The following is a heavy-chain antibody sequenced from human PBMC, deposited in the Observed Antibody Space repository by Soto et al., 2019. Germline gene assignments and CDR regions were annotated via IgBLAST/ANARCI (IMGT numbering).Heavy chain of an antibody. CDR1: GGTFSSYA. V-gene: IGHV1-69*12. CDR3: ARGTVTGSEYNYYYYGMDV. CDR2: IIPLFGTT. D-gene: IGHD1-1*01. Sequence: QVQLVQSGAEVKKPGSSVKVSCKASGGTFSSYAIDWVRQAPGQGLEWMGGIIPLFGTTNYAPKLQGRVKLTADESTRTAYMELSTLTSEDTAVYYCARGTVTGSEYNYYYYGMDVWGQGTTVTVSS. J-gene: IGHJ6*02.